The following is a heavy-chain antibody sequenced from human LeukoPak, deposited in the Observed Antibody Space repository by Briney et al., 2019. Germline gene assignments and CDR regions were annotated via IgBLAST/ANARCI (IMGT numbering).Heavy chain of an antibody. V-gene: IGHV3-30*02. Sequence: GGSLRLSCAASGFTFSSYGMHWVRQAPGKGLEWAAFIRYDGSNKYYADSVKGRFTISRDNSKNTLYLQMNSLRAEDTAVFYWAKDSSVFHYGSRNLDYWGQGTLVTVSS. D-gene: IGHD3-22*01. CDR3: AKDSSVFHYGSRNLDY. CDR1: GFTFSSYG. J-gene: IGHJ4*02. CDR2: IRYDGSNK.